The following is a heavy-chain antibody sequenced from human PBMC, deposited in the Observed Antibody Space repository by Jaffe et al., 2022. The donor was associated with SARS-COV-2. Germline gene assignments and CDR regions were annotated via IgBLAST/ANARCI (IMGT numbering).Heavy chain of an antibody. CDR2: ISGSGGST. CDR3: AKEIVVVVAATLNFYGDYVLDY. CDR1: GFTFSSYA. Sequence: EVQLLESGGGLVQPGGSLRLSCAASGFTFSSYAMSWVRQAPGKGLEWVSAISGSGGSTYYADSVKGRFTISRDNSKNTLYLQMNSLRAEDTAVYYCAKEIVVVVAATLNFYGDYVLDYWGQGTLVTVSS. V-gene: IGHV3-23*01. J-gene: IGHJ4*02. D-gene: IGHD2-15*01.